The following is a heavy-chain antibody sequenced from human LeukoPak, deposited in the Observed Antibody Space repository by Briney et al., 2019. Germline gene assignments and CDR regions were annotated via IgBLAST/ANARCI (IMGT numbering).Heavy chain of an antibody. Sequence: GGSLRLSCAASGFTFSSYAMSWVRQAPGKGLEWVSAISGSGGSTDYADSVKGRFTISRDNAKNTLYLQMNSLRAEDTAVYYCAKDRWGHLNWFDPWGQGTLVIVSS. CDR1: GFTFSSYA. V-gene: IGHV3-23*01. D-gene: IGHD3-16*01. CDR2: ISGSGGST. CDR3: AKDRWGHLNWFDP. J-gene: IGHJ5*02.